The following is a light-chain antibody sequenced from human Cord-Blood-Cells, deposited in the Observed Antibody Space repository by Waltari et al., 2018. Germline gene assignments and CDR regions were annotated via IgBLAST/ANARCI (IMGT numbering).Light chain of an antibody. CDR3: QQYYSTPYT. CDR2: WAS. V-gene: IGKV4-1*01. CDR1: QGVLYSSNNKNY. J-gene: IGKJ2*01. Sequence: DIVMTQSPDSLAVSLGERPHINFKTSQGVLYSSNNKNYLAWYQKKPGQPPKLLIYWASTRESVVPDRFSGSGSGTDFTLTISSLQAEDVAVYYCQQYYSTPYTFGQGTKLEI.